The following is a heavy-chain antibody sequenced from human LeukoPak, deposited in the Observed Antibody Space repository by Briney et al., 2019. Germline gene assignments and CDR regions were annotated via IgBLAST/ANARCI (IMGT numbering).Heavy chain of an antibody. J-gene: IGHJ4*02. Sequence: ASVRVSRKTSGYTFTDYDITWVRQAPGQGLEWMGRVSPYNGNTYYSQRFQDRVTFTKDTSTGTAYMDLRNLRTDDTAMYYCARNGRVRRVVKDLFEYWGQGTLVAVSS. CDR2: VSPYNGNT. CDR3: ARNGRVRRVVKDLFEY. D-gene: IGHD3-10*01. V-gene: IGHV1-18*01. CDR1: GYTFTDYD.